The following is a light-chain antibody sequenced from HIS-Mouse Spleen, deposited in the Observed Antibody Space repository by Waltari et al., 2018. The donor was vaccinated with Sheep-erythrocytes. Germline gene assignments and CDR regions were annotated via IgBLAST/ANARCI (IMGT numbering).Light chain of an antibody. V-gene: IGLV2-11*01. CDR2: DVS. J-gene: IGLJ3*02. CDR3: CSYAGSYTLV. Sequence: QSALTQPRSLSGSPGQSVTISCTGTSSDVGGYNYVSWYQQHPGKAPKLIIYDVSKRPSGVPDRFSGAKSGNTASLTISGLQAEDEADYYCCSYAGSYTLVFGGGTKLTVL. CDR1: SSDVGGYNY.